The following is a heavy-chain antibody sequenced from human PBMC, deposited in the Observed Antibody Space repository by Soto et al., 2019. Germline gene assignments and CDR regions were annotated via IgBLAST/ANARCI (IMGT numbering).Heavy chain of an antibody. V-gene: IGHV4-4*09. CDR1: GGSLSPNY. CDR3: ARTGYSSGWDLYNWFDP. Sequence: SETLSLTCTVSGGSLSPNYWTWIRQPPGKGLEWVGYIYFGGTTSYNPSLRSRVTISLETSNSQFSLKLSSVTAADTAVYYCARTGYSSGWDLYNWFDPWGQGTLVTVSS. CDR2: IYFGGTT. D-gene: IGHD6-19*01. J-gene: IGHJ5*02.